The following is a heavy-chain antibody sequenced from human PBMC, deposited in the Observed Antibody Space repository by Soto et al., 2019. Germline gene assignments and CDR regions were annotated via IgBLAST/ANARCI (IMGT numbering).Heavy chain of an antibody. CDR1: GGSISSGDYY. V-gene: IGHV4-30-4*01. D-gene: IGHD2-21*02. CDR2: IYYSGST. J-gene: IGHJ6*02. Sequence: SETLSLTCTVSGGSISSGDYYWSWIRQPPGKGLEWIGHIYYSGSTYYNPSLKSRVTISVDTSKNQFSLKLSSVTAADTAVYYCARDGGNSDYYYGMDVWGQGTTVTVSS. CDR3: ARDGGNSDYYYGMDV.